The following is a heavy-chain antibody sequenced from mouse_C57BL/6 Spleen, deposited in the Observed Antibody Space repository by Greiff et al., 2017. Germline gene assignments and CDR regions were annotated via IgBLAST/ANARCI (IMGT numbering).Heavy chain of an antibody. CDR1: GYAFTNYL. Sequence: VKLQESGAELVRPGTSVKVSCKASGYAFTNYLIEWVKQRPGQGLEWIGVINPGSGGTNYNEKFKGKATLTADKSSSTAYMQLSSLTSEDSAVYFCARDDGYSYFDVWGTGTTVTVSS. CDR2: INPGSGGT. D-gene: IGHD2-3*01. CDR3: ARDDGYSYFDV. J-gene: IGHJ1*03. V-gene: IGHV1-54*01.